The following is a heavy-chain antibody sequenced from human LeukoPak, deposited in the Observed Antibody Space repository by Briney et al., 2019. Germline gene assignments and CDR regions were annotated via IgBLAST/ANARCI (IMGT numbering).Heavy chain of an antibody. D-gene: IGHD3-10*01. CDR3: AKGGRGSRSYNYFDY. Sequence: GGSLRLSCAASGFTFSDYALNRVRQAPGKGLEWVSAISGSGGSTYYADSVKGRFTISRDNSKNTLYLQVNSLRAEGTAVYYCAKGGRGSRSYNYFDYWGQGTLVTVSS. J-gene: IGHJ4*02. V-gene: IGHV3-23*01. CDR1: GFTFSDYA. CDR2: ISGSGGST.